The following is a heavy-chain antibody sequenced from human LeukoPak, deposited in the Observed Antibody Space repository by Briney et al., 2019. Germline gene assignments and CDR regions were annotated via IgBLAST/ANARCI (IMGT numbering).Heavy chain of an antibody. CDR2: IIPILGIA. CDR3: ARGVVSRPGLTKYYYMDV. D-gene: IGHD2-2*01. CDR1: GGTFSSYT. Sequence: SVNVSCKASGGTFSSYTISWVRQAPGQGLEWMGRIIPILGIANYAQKFQGRVTITADKSTSTAYMELSSLRSEDTAVYYCARGVVSRPGLTKYYYMDVWGKGTTVTVSS. V-gene: IGHV1-69*02. J-gene: IGHJ6*03.